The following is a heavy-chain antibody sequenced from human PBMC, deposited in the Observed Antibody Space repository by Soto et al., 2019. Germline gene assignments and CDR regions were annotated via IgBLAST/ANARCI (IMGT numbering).Heavy chain of an antibody. D-gene: IGHD4-4*01. CDR2: IYYSGST. Sequence: SETLSLTCTVSGGSISSGDYYWSWIRQPPGKGLEWIGYIYYSGSTYYNPSLKSRVTISVYTSKNQFSLKLSSVTAADTAVYYCARDGGGTVTTLGDYYGMDVWGQGTTVTVSS. CDR1: GGSISSGDYY. J-gene: IGHJ6*02. CDR3: ARDGGGTVTTLGDYYGMDV. V-gene: IGHV4-30-4*01.